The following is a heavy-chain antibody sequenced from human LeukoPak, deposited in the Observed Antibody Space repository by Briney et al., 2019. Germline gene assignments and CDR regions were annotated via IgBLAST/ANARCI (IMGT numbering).Heavy chain of an antibody. D-gene: IGHD1-1*01. CDR2: IYSSGST. CDR3: AKEGGIGGTNTFDN. J-gene: IGHJ4*02. Sequence: SETLSLTCTVSGGSISSHYWIWIRQPAGKGLEWIGRIYSSGSTHYNPSLTSRVTMSVDTSKNQFSLKLSSVTAADTAVYYCAKEGGIGGTNTFDNWGQGTLVTVSS. CDR1: GGSISSHY. V-gene: IGHV4-4*07.